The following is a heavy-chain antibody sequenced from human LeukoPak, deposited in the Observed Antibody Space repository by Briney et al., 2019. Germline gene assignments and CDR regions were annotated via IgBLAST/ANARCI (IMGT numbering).Heavy chain of an antibody. CDR1: GYTFTACY. CDR3: AREDFDSGGSYSSAHLDY. Sequence: ASVKVSCKASGYTFTACYIHWVRQAPGQGLHWVAWINPNSGDTHFAQAFQGRVTMTRDTSISTAYMELSRLRSDDTAIYYCAREDFDSGGSYSSAHLDYWGQGAPVTVSS. CDR2: INPNSGDT. D-gene: IGHD3-22*01. J-gene: IGHJ4*02. V-gene: IGHV1-2*02.